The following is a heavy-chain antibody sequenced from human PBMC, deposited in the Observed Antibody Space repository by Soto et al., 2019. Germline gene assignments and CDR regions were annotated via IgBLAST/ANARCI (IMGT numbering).Heavy chain of an antibody. J-gene: IGHJ2*01. CDR3: FFFQAEDGIPATVPVSAFLVNRSSDL. V-gene: IGHV3-7*01. D-gene: IGHD2-2*01. Sequence: GKGLEWVANIKQDGSEKYYVDSVKGRFTISRDNAKNSLYLQMNSLRAEDTAVYYFFFFQAEDGIPATVPVSAFLVNRSSDL. CDR2: IKQDGSEK.